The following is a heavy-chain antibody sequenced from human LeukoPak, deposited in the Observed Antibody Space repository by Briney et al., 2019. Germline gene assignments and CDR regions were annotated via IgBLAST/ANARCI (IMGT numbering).Heavy chain of an antibody. J-gene: IGHJ4*01. Sequence: SQTLSLTYVISGDSVSSNSAAWNWLRPSPSRGLEWLGRTYYRSKWNNDYAVSVKSRMTINPDTSKNQFSLQVNSVTPDDTAVYFCARGRGELIDYWGHGTLVTVSP. V-gene: IGHV6-1*01. CDR1: GDSVSSNSAA. CDR2: TYYRSKWNN. CDR3: ARGRGELIDY. D-gene: IGHD1-26*01.